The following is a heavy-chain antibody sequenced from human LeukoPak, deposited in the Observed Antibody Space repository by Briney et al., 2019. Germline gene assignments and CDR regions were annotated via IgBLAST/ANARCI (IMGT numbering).Heavy chain of an antibody. Sequence: PGGSLRLSCVASGFPFSSYWMTWVRQAPGKGLEWVANIKQDGSKKSYVDSVKGRFTISRDNAKNSLYLQMSSLRAEDTAVYYCARLIVVVPAAPIPWGQGTLVTVSS. CDR3: ARLIVVVPAAPIP. D-gene: IGHD2-2*01. J-gene: IGHJ5*02. CDR1: GFPFSSYW. V-gene: IGHV3-7*01. CDR2: IKQDGSKK.